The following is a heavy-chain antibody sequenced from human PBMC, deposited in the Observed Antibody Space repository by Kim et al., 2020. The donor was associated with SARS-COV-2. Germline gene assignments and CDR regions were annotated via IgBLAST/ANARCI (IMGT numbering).Heavy chain of an antibody. J-gene: IGHJ4*02. CDR3: TTEGEYDYGDYQVGY. D-gene: IGHD4-17*01. CDR1: GFTFSNAW. CDR2: IKSKTDGGTT. V-gene: IGHV3-15*01. Sequence: GGSLRLSCAASGFTFSNAWMSWVRQAPGKGLEWVGRIKSKTDGGTTDYAAPVKGRFTISRDDSKNTLYLQMNSLKTEDTAVYYCTTEGEYDYGDYQVGYWGQGTLVTVSS.